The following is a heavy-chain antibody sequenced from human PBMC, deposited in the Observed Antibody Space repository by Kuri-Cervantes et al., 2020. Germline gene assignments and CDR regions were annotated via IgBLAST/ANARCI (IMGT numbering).Heavy chain of an antibody. V-gene: IGHV3-7*01. Sequence: GGSLRLSCAASGFTFSSYSMNWVRQAPGKGLEWVANIKQDGSERYYVDSVKGRFTISRDNAKNSLYLQMNSLRDEDTAVYYCARDRWNDLYYYGMDVWGQGTTVTVSS. D-gene: IGHD1-1*01. CDR1: GFTFSSYS. J-gene: IGHJ6*02. CDR3: ARDRWNDLYYYGMDV. CDR2: IKQDGSER.